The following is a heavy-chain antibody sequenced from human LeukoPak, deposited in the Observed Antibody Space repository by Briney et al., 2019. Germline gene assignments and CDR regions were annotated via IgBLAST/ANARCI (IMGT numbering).Heavy chain of an antibody. CDR3: ARDNLEGDCGGDCLNGASDI. Sequence: PGGSLRLSCAASGFTFSSYSMNWVRQAPGKGLEWVSSISSSSSYIYYADSVKGRFTISRDNAKNSLYLQMNSLRAEDTAVYYCARDNLEGDCGGDCLNGASDIWGQGTMVTVSS. CDR1: GFTFSSYS. CDR2: ISSSSSYI. D-gene: IGHD2-21*02. J-gene: IGHJ3*02. V-gene: IGHV3-21*01.